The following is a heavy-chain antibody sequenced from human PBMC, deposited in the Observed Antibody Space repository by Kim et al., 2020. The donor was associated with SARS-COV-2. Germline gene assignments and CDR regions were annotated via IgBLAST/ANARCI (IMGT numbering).Heavy chain of an antibody. Sequence: ASVKVSCKASGYTFTGYYMHWVRQAPGQGLEWMGRINPNSGGTNYAQKFQGRVTITRDTSTSTAYMELSRLRSDDTAVYYCAMDPSPFFDHYCGSGRSTIKYNWFVPWGRGALLTLSS. V-gene: IGHV1-2*06. CDR3: AMDPSPFFDHYCGSGRSTIKYNWFVP. J-gene: IGHJ5*02. D-gene: IGHD3-10*01. CDR2: INPNSGGT. CDR1: GYTFTGYY.